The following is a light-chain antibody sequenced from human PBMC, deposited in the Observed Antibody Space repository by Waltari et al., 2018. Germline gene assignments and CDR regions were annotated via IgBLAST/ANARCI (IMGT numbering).Light chain of an antibody. Sequence: QSALTQPVSVSGSPGQSITISCTGTSSDVGGYKYVSWYQQHPGKAPKLMIYDVSNRPSGVSTRFSGSKSGNTASLTISGLQAEDEADYYCSSYTSSSTYVLFGGGTRLTVL. V-gene: IGLV2-14*03. CDR3: SSYTSSSTYVL. J-gene: IGLJ2*01. CDR2: DVS. CDR1: SSDVGGYKY.